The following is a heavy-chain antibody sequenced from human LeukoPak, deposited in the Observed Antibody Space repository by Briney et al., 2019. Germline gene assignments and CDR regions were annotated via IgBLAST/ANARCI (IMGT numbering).Heavy chain of an antibody. Sequence: GGSLRLSCAASRFTFSSYGMHWVRQAPGKGLEWVAFIRYDGRNKYYADSVKGRFTISRDNSQNTLYLQMNSLRAEDTAVYYCARDTHFTLVGATRYYYYYYMDVWGKGTTVTVSS. CDR3: ARDTHFTLVGATRYYYYYYMDV. V-gene: IGHV3-30*02. J-gene: IGHJ6*03. D-gene: IGHD1-26*01. CDR1: RFTFSSYG. CDR2: IRYDGRNK.